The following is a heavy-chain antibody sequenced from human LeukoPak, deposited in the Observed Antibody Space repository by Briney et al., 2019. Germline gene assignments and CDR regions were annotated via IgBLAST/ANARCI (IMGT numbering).Heavy chain of an antibody. D-gene: IGHD3-9*01. CDR2: INPNAGTT. CDR3: ARYLSGGKLRYFDWLPPDY. V-gene: IGHV1-46*01. CDR1: GYTFTSYY. J-gene: IGHJ4*02. Sequence: ASVKVSCKASGYTFTSYYMHWVRQAPGQGLEWMGIINPNAGTTSYAQKFQGRVTVTRDTSTSTVYMELSSLRSEDTAVYYCARYLSGGKLRYFDWLPPDYWGQGTLVTVSS.